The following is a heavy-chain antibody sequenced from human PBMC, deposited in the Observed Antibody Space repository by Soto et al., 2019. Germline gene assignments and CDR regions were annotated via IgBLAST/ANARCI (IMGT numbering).Heavy chain of an antibody. CDR1: GGTFSSYA. D-gene: IGHD4-17*01. CDR3: ARGPSNPYGDYVSWFDP. CDR2: IIPIFGTA. J-gene: IGHJ5*02. Sequence: ASVKVSCKASGGTFSSYAISWVRQAPGQGLEWMGGIIPIFGTANYAQKFQGRVTITADESTSTAYMELSSLRSEDTAVYYCARGPSNPYGDYVSWFDPWGQGTLVTVSS. V-gene: IGHV1-69*13.